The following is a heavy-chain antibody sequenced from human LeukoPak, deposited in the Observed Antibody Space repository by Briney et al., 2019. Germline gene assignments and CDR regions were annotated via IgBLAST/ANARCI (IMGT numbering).Heavy chain of an antibody. V-gene: IGHV3-30*03. D-gene: IGHD4-11*01. CDR3: ARAMTTVTTEWFDP. Sequence: GGSLRLSCAASGFTFSSYGMHWVRQAPGKGLEWVAVISYDGSNKYYADSVKGRFTISRDNSKNTLYLQMNSLRAEDTAVYYCARAMTTVTTEWFDPWGQGTLVTVSS. CDR1: GFTFSSYG. J-gene: IGHJ5*02. CDR2: ISYDGSNK.